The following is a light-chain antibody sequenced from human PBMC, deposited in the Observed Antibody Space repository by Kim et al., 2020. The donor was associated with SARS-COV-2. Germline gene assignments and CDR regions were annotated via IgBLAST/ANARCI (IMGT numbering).Light chain of an antibody. CDR2: EAS. CDR1: QTISSR. V-gene: IGKV1-5*03. CDR3: QQYNDYSAT. Sequence: SASVGHRVTLACRASQTISSRMAWYQQKPGKAPTLLIYEASSLETGVPSRFSGSRSGTEFTLTISSLQPDDFATYYCQQYNDYSATFGQGTKLEL. J-gene: IGKJ2*01.